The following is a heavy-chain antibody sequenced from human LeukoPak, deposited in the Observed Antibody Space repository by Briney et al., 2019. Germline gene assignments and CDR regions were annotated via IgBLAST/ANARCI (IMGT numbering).Heavy chain of an antibody. CDR1: GFTFSDYY. CDR3: ARRIAAAGLYFDY. D-gene: IGHD6-13*01. V-gene: IGHV3-11*04. J-gene: IGHJ4*02. CDR2: ISSSCSTI. Sequence: GGSLRLSCAASGFTFSDYYMSWIRQAPGKGLEWGSYISSSCSTIYYADSVKVRFTISRDNAKNSLYLQMNSLRAEDTAVYYCARRIAAAGLYFDYWGQGTLVTVSS.